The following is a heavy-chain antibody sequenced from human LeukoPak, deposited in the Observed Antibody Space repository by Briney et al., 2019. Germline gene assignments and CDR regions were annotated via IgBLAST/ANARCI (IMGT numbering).Heavy chain of an antibody. CDR3: ARGWSSSWYRGTFDY. D-gene: IGHD6-13*01. J-gene: IGHJ4*02. CDR2: IYYSGST. CDR1: GGSIRSNTNFWGWNSSNY. Sequence: PSETLSLTCTVSGGSIRSNTNFWGWNSSNYWGWIRQPPGKGLEWIGSIYYSGSTYYNPSLKSRVTISVDTSKNRFSLKLSSVTAADTAVYYCARGWSSSWYRGTFDYWGQGTLVTVSS. V-gene: IGHV4-39*01.